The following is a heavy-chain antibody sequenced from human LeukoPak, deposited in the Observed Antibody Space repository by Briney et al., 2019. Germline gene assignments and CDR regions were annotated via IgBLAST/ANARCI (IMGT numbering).Heavy chain of an antibody. Sequence: GGSLRLPCAASGFTFSSYWMSWVRQAPGKGLEWVANIKKDGSEKNYVDSVKGRFTISRDNAKNSLYLQMNSLRAEDTAVYYCARSDYGDYFDYWGQGTLVTVSS. V-gene: IGHV3-7*01. CDR3: ARSDYGDYFDY. J-gene: IGHJ4*02. CDR2: IKKDGSEK. CDR1: GFTFSSYW. D-gene: IGHD4-17*01.